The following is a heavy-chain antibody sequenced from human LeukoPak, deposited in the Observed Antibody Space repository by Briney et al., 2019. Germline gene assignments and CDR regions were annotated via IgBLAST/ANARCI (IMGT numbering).Heavy chain of an antibody. CDR2: INPNSGGT. CDR1: GYTFTGYY. Sequence: ASVKVSCKXSGYTFTGYYMHWVRQASGQGLEWMGWINPNSGGTNYAQKFQGRVTMTRDTSISTAYMELSRLRSDDTAVYYCARGRITMVRGVNYWGQGTLVTVSS. V-gene: IGHV1-2*02. J-gene: IGHJ4*02. CDR3: ARGRITMVRGVNY. D-gene: IGHD3-10*01.